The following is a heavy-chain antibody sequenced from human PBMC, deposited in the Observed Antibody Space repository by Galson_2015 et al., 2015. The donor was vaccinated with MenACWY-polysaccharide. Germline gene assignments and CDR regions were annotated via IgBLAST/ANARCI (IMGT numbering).Heavy chain of an antibody. V-gene: IGHV3-21*01. J-gene: IGHJ4*02. CDR1: GFTFDTYS. CDR3: ASRKRFRTGSGPEDD. CDR2: INGNSAYI. Sequence: SLRLSCAASGFTFDTYSLIWVRQAPGQGLQWVSAINGNSAYIYYADSVKGRFTISRDNTKNSLYLQMNSLRAEDTAIYYCASRKRFRTGSGPEDDWGQGALVTVSA. D-gene: IGHD1/OR15-1a*01.